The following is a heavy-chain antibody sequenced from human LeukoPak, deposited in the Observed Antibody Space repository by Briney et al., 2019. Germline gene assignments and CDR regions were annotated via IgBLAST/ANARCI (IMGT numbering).Heavy chain of an antibody. CDR1: GFTFSSYA. CDR3: AKDHYYDSSGYSPDYFDY. Sequence: GGSLRLSCAASGFTFSSYAMSWVRQAPGKGLEWVSAISGSGGSTYYADSVKGRFTISRDNSKNTLYLQMNSLRAEDTAVYYCAKDHYYDSSGYSPDYFDYWGQGTLVTVSS. J-gene: IGHJ4*02. CDR2: ISGSGGST. D-gene: IGHD3-22*01. V-gene: IGHV3-23*01.